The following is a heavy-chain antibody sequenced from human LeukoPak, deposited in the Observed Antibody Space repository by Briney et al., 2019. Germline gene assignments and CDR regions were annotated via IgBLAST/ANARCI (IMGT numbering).Heavy chain of an antibody. CDR1: GYTFTGYY. Sequence: ASVKVSCKASGYTFTGYYMHWVRQAPGQGLEGMGWINPNSGGTNYAQKFQGRVTMTRDTSISTAYMELSSLRSEDTAVYYCARDRTRSRTYDYWGQGTLVTVSS. J-gene: IGHJ4*02. D-gene: IGHD1-1*01. CDR2: INPNSGGT. V-gene: IGHV1-2*02. CDR3: ARDRTRSRTYDY.